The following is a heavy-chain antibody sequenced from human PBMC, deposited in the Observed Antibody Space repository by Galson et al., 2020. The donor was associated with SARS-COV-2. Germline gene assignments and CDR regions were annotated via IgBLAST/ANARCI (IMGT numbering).Heavy chain of an antibody. CDR2: FDPEDGET. CDR1: GYTLTELS. Sequence: VSVKVSCKVSGYTLTELSMHWVRQAPGKGLEWMGGFDPEDGETIYAQKFQGRVTMTEDTSTDTAYMELSSLRSEDTAVYYCATAPAVAGTPGNYYYDYGMDVGGQGTTFTVSS. J-gene: IGHJ6*02. CDR3: ATAPAVAGTPGNYYYDYGMDV. D-gene: IGHD6-19*01. V-gene: IGHV1-24*01.